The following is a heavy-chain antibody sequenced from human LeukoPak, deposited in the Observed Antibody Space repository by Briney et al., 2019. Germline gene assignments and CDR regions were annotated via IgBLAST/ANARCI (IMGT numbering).Heavy chain of an antibody. CDR2: ISGSSSYI. CDR1: GFTFSSYA. J-gene: IGHJ4*02. V-gene: IGHV3-21*01. CDR3: ARGRNYYDSSGRPLGDYFDY. D-gene: IGHD3-22*01. Sequence: GGSLRLSCAASGFTFSSYAMNWVRQAPGKGLEWVTSISGSSSYIDYADSVKGRFTISRDNAKNSLYLQMNSLRAEDTAVYYCARGRNYYDSSGRPLGDYFDYWGQGTLVTVSS.